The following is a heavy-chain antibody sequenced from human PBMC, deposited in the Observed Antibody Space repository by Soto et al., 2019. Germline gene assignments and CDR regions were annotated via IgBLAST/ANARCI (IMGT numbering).Heavy chain of an antibody. V-gene: IGHV3-23*01. CDR1: GFTFSIYA. Sequence: PGGSLRLSCAASGFTFSIYAMSWFRQAPGKGLEWVSVISGSGGSTHYADSVKGRSTISRDNSKNTLHLQVNSLRGEDTAVYYCAKEADISGYYPDYWGQGTQVTVSS. D-gene: IGHD3-22*01. CDR2: ISGSGGST. CDR3: AKEADISGYYPDY. J-gene: IGHJ4*02.